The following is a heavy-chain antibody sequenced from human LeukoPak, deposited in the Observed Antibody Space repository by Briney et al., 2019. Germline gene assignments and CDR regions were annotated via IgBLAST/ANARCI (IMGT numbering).Heavy chain of an antibody. CDR2: ISSSGSTI. CDR3: ARDCRLNCARQPGFDS. CDR1: GLSFSNAW. D-gene: IGHD1-1*01. V-gene: IGHV3-48*02. J-gene: IGHJ5*01. Sequence: GGSLRLSCAASGLSFSNAWMNWVRQAPGKGLEWVSYISSSGSTIYYADSVKGRLTISRDNAKNSLYLQLSSLRDEDTAVYYCARDCRLNCARQPGFDSWGQGTLVIVSS.